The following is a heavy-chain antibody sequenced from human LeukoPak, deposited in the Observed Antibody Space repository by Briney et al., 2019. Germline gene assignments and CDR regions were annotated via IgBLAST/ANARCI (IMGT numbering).Heavy chain of an antibody. CDR3: ARILTTVTTMDY. Sequence: ASVKVSCKASGYTFTGYYMHWVRQAPGQGLEWMGWINPNSGGTNYAQKFQGRVTMTRDTSISTAYMELSRLRSDHPAMYYCARILTTVTTMDYWGQGTLVSVSS. CDR2: INPNSGGT. J-gene: IGHJ4*02. CDR1: GYTFTGYY. V-gene: IGHV1-2*02. D-gene: IGHD4-17*01.